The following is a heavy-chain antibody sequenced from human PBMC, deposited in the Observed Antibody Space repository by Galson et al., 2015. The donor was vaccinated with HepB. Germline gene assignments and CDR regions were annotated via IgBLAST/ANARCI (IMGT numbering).Heavy chain of an antibody. V-gene: IGHV3-23*01. CDR1: GFTFSTYA. Sequence: SLRLSCAASGFTFSTYAMSWVRQAPGKGLDWVSGLSGSGGRTYHADSVEGRFTISRDNSKNTLYLQMNSLRAEDTAVYYCAKAGVAAAGVSSYYMDVWGKGTTVTVSS. D-gene: IGHD6-13*01. CDR2: LSGSGGRT. CDR3: AKAGVAAAGVSSYYMDV. J-gene: IGHJ6*03.